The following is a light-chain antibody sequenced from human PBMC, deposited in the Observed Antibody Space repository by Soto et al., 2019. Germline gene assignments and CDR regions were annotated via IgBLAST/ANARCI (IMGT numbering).Light chain of an antibody. CDR1: SSDVGSYNL. J-gene: IGLJ1*01. Sequence: QSALTQPASMSGSPGQSITISCTGTSSDVGSYNLVSWYQQHPGKAPKLMIYEGSKRPSGVSNRFSGSRSGNTASLTISGLQAEDEADYYCCSYAGSSPYVFGTGTKVTVL. CDR3: CSYAGSSPYV. CDR2: EGS. V-gene: IGLV2-23*01.